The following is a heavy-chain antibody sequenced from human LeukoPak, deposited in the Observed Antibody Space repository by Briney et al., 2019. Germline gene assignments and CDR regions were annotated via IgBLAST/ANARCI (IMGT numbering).Heavy chain of an antibody. J-gene: IGHJ4*02. V-gene: IGHV3-7*01. CDR1: GFTFSSYW. CDR3: ARDISASGIFFDS. Sequence: GGSLRLSCAASGFTFSSYWMGWVRQVPGKGLEWVANINQGGSAQYYVDSVKGRFTISRDNAENALYLQMNSLRAEDTAVYFCARDISASGIFFDSWGQGTLVTVSS. D-gene: IGHD6-13*01. CDR2: INQGGSAQ.